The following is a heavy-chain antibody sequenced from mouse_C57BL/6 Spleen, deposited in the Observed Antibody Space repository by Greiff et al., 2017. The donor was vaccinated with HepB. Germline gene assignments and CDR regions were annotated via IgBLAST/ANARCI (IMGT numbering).Heavy chain of an antibody. J-gene: IGHJ3*01. D-gene: IGHD2-1*01. CDR1: GYTFTDYN. V-gene: IGHV1-22*01. CDR2: INPNNGGT. CDR3: ARGDGNLAWFAY. Sequence: EVQLQQSGPELVKPGASVKMSCKASGYTFTDYNMHWVKQSHGKSLEWIGYINPNNGGTNYNQKFKVKATLTVNKSSSTAYMELRSLTSDDSAVYYGARGDGNLAWFAYWGQGTLVTVSA.